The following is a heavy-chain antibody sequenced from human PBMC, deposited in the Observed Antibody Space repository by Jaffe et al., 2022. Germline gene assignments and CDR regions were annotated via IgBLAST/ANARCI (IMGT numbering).Heavy chain of an antibody. J-gene: IGHJ4*02. CDR2: IYHSGST. V-gene: IGHV4-38-2*01. CDR1: GYSISSGYY. CDR3: ARRSIAVGDFDY. D-gene: IGHD6-19*01. Sequence: QVQLQESGPGLVKPSETLSLTCAVSGYSISSGYYWGWIRQPPGKGLEWIGSIYHSGSTYYNPSLKSRVTISVDTSKNQFSLKLSSVTAADTAVYYCARRSIAVGDFDYWGQGTLVTVSS.